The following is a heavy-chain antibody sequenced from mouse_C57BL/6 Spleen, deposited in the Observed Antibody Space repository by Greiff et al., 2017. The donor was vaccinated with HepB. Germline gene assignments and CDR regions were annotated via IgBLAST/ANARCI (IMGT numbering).Heavy chain of an antibody. D-gene: IGHD2-4*01. CDR2: IYPGSGST. V-gene: IGHV1-55*01. CDR1: GYTFTSYW. J-gene: IGHJ2*01. Sequence: VQLQQPGAELVKPGASVKMSCKASGYTFTSYWITWVKQRPGQGLEWIGDIYPGSGSTNYNEKFKSKATLTVDTSSSTAYMQLSSLTSEDSAVYYCASTDYDYDPYFDYWGQGTTLTVSS. CDR3: ASTDYDYDPYFDY.